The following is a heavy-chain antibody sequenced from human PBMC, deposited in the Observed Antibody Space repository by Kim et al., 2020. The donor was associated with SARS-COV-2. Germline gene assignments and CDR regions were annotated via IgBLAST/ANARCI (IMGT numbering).Heavy chain of an antibody. CDR3: AREYYYDSSGYPDAFDI. Sequence: SETLSLTCTVSGGSISSYYWSWIRQPPGKGLEWIGYIYYSGSTNYNPSLKSRVTISVDTSKNQFSLKLSSVTAADTAVYYCAREYYYDSSGYPDAFDIWGQGTMVTVSS. V-gene: IGHV4-59*01. J-gene: IGHJ3*02. CDR2: IYYSGST. CDR1: GGSISSYY. D-gene: IGHD3-22*01.